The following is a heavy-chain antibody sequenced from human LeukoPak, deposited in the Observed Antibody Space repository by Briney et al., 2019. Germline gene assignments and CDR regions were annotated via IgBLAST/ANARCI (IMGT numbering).Heavy chain of an antibody. V-gene: IGHV4-34*01. Sequence: SETLSLTCAVYGGSFSGYYWSWIRQPPGKGLEWIGEINHSGSTNYNPSLKSRVTISVDTSKNQFSLKLSSVTAADTAVYYCARGLRAPGIAAAGASPYFDYWGQGTLVTVSS. CDR3: ARGLRAPGIAAAGASPYFDY. D-gene: IGHD6-13*01. CDR2: INHSGST. J-gene: IGHJ4*02. CDR1: GGSFSGYY.